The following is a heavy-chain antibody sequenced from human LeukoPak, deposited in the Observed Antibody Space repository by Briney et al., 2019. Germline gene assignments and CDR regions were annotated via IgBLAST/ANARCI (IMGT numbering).Heavy chain of an antibody. J-gene: IGHJ4*02. CDR3: AKTPPSVDSYGYSGYNY. CDR1: GFTFSSYA. CDR2: ISGSGGST. V-gene: IGHV3-23*01. D-gene: IGHD5-18*01. Sequence: GGSLRLSCAASGFTFSSYAMSWVRQAPGKGLEWVSAISGSGGSTYYADSVKGRFTISRDNSKNTLYLQMGSLRAEDMAAYYRAKTPPSVDSYGYSGYNYWGQGTLVTASS.